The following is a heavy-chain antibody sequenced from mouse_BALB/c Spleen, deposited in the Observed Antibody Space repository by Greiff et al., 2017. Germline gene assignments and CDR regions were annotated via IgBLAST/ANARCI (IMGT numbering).Heavy chain of an antibody. V-gene: IGHV1-87*01. J-gene: IGHJ2*01. CDR3: ARGGGNGDY. Sequence: VQLQESGAELARPGASVKLSCKASGYTFTSYWMQWVKQRPGQGLEWIGAIYPGDGDTRYTQKFKGKATLTADKSSSTAYMQLSSLASEDSAVYYCARGGGNGDYWGQGTTLTVSS. CDR2: IYPGDGDT. CDR1: GYTFTSYW. D-gene: IGHD2-1*01.